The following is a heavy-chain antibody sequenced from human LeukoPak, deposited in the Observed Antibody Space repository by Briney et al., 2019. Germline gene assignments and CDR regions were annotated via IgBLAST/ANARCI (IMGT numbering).Heavy chain of an antibody. D-gene: IGHD3-3*01. Sequence: ASVKVSCKASGYTFTSYGISWVRQAPGQGLEWVGWISAYNGNTNYAQKLQGRVTMTTDTSTSTAYMELRSLRSDDTAVYYCATHRGVGWNFWSGYYKDAFDIWGQGTMVTVSS. CDR3: ATHRGVGWNFWSGYYKDAFDI. CDR1: GYTFTSYG. CDR2: ISAYNGNT. V-gene: IGHV1-18*01. J-gene: IGHJ3*02.